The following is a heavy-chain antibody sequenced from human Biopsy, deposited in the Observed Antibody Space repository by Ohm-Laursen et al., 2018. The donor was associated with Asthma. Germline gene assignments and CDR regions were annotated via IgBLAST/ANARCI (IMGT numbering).Heavy chain of an antibody. CDR1: GYNFLSFA. D-gene: IGHD3-9*01. J-gene: IGHJ3*01. CDR2: VNTGNGDT. Sequence: ASVNASCKASGYNFLSFAIHWVRQAPGQRLEWMGWVNTGNGDTKNSQKFQGRVTITRDTSASTAYVELGSLRSEDTATYYCARTYYDFLTGQVKDVFGVWGQGTMVTVSS. CDR3: ARTYYDFLTGQVKDVFGV. V-gene: IGHV1-3*04.